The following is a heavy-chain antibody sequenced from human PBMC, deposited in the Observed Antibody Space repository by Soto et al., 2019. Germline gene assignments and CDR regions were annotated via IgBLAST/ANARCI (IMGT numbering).Heavy chain of an antibody. D-gene: IGHD3-22*01. Sequence: WGTLRLSCAASGCTFGDYTIYWVRHAPGKGLEWVSLISSYGSSRYYSDSLNGRFTISRDNSKSSLYLQMNSLRTEDTALYYCATDMVRLYDSSGYGGYYYGMDVWGQGTSVTVSS. CDR1: GCTFGDYT. J-gene: IGHJ6*02. CDR3: ATDMVRLYDSSGYGGYYYGMDV. CDR2: ISSYGSSR. V-gene: IGHV3-43*01.